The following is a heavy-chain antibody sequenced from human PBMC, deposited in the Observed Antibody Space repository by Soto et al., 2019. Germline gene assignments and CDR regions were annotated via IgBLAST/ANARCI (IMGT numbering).Heavy chain of an antibody. V-gene: IGHV2-5*02. Sequence: ITLKESGPTLVKPTQTLTLTCSFSGFSLSADGVGVGWIRQPPGKALEWLALIYWDDDTRYRPSLKSRLTITKDSSKNQVVLTMTNMDPVDTATYYCAHAYGGTSWPNDAFDVWGQGQWSPSLQ. D-gene: IGHD2-2*01. CDR3: AHAYGGTSWPNDAFDV. CDR1: GFSLSADGVG. J-gene: IGHJ3*01. CDR2: IYWDDDT.